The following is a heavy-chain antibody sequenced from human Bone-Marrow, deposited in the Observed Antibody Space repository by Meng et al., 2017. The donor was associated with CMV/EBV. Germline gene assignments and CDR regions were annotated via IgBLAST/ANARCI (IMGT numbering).Heavy chain of an antibody. CDR3: ARDRTRVVGAFYYYYGMGV. V-gene: IGHV3-21*01. CDR1: GFTFSSYS. J-gene: IGHJ6*02. D-gene: IGHD1-26*01. Sequence: GESLKISCAASGFTFSSYSMNWVRQAPGKGLEWVSSISSSSSYIYYADSVKGRFTISRDNAKNSLYLQMNSLRAEDTAVYYCARDRTRVVGAFYYYYGMGVWGQGTTVTVSS. CDR2: ISSSSSYI.